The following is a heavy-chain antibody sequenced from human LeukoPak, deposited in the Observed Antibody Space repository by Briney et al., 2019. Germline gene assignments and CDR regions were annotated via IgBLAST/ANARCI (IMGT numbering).Heavy chain of an antibody. CDR1: GFTFDDYA. Sequence: PWGSLRLSCAASGFTFDDYAMHWVRQALGKGLEWVSGISWNSGSIGYADSVKGRFTISRDNAKNSLYLQMNSLRAEDTALYYCALGYSYGFANYWGQGTLVTVSS. D-gene: IGHD5-18*01. CDR3: ALGYSYGFANY. J-gene: IGHJ4*02. CDR2: ISWNSGSI. V-gene: IGHV3-9*01.